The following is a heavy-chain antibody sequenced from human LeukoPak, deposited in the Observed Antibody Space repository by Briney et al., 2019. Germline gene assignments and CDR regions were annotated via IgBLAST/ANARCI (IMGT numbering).Heavy chain of an antibody. D-gene: IGHD2-2*01. CDR2: IYTSGCT. Sequence: SETLSLTCTVSGGSISSYYWSWIRQPAGKGLEWIGRIYTSGCTNYNPSLKSRVTMSVDTSKNQFSLKLSSVTAADTAVYYCARNPPFGVVVPAADYWGQGTLVTVSS. J-gene: IGHJ4*02. CDR3: ARNPPFGVVVPAADY. V-gene: IGHV4-4*07. CDR1: GGSISSYY.